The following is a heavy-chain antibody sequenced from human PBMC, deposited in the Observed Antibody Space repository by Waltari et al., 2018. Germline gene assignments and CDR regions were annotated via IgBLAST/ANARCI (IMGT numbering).Heavy chain of an antibody. CDR3: ARTHCSGGSCYSEGWDY. CDR1: GYTFTSYY. V-gene: IGHV1-46*01. Sequence: QVQLVQSGAEVKKPGASVKVSCKASGYTFTSYYMHWVRQAPGQGLEWMRIINPSGGSTSYAQKFQGRVTMTRDTSTSTVYMELSSLRSEDTAVYYCARTHCSGGSCYSEGWDYWGQGTLVTVSS. D-gene: IGHD2-15*01. J-gene: IGHJ4*02. CDR2: INPSGGST.